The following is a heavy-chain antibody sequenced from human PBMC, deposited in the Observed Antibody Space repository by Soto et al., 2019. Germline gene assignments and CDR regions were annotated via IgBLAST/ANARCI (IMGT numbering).Heavy chain of an antibody. CDR2: ISGSGGST. CDR1: GFTFSSYA. J-gene: IGHJ4*02. CDR3: AKDQGYSYGYPLDY. V-gene: IGHV3-23*01. D-gene: IGHD5-18*01. Sequence: AGGSLRLSCAASGFTFSSYAMSWVLQAPGKGLEWVSAISGSGGSTYYADSVKGRFTISRDNSKNTLYLQMNSLRAEDTAVYYCAKDQGYSYGYPLDYWGQGTLVTVSS.